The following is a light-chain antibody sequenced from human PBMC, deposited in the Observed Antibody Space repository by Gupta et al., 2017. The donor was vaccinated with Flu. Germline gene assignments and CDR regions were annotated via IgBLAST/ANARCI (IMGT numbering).Light chain of an antibody. CDR3: QQRSNWGFT. Sequence: IVLTLSPATLSLSPGERATLSCRASQSVSSYLAWYQQKPGQAPRLLIYDASNRATGIPARFSGSGSGTDFTLTISSLEPEDFAVYYCQQRSNWGFTFGPGTKVDIK. J-gene: IGKJ3*01. CDR1: QSVSSY. CDR2: DAS. V-gene: IGKV3-11*01.